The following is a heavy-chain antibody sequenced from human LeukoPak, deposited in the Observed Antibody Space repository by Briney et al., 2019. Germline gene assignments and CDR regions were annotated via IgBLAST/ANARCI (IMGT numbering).Heavy chain of an antibody. CDR3: AKTSGFFDY. Sequence: GGSLRLSCAASGITFNSCGMTWVRQAPGKGLEWVSAISGSGGSTYYADSVKGRFTISRDNSKNTLYLQMNSLRAEDTAVYYCAKTSGFFDYWGQGTLVTVSS. J-gene: IGHJ4*02. CDR1: GITFNSCG. V-gene: IGHV3-23*01. D-gene: IGHD7-27*01. CDR2: ISGSGGST.